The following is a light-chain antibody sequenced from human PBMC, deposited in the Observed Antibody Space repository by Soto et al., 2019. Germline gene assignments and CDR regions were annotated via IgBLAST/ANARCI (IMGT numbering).Light chain of an antibody. CDR3: QQSYSTLIT. J-gene: IGKJ5*01. V-gene: IGKV1-39*01. CDR2: AAS. CDR1: QSISSY. Sequence: DIQISQCPSYVSPSVADRFTFACRGRQSISSYLNWYQQKPGKAPKLLIYAASSLQSGVPSRFSGSGSGTDFTLTISSLQPEDFATYYCQQSYSTLITFGQGTRLEI.